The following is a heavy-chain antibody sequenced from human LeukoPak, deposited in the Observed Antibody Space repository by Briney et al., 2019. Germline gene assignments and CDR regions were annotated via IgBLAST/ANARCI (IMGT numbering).Heavy chain of an antibody. V-gene: IGHV3-21*01. CDR2: ISSSSSYI. CDR1: GFTFSTYT. D-gene: IGHD3-9*01. CDR3: ARSSDRSNILTGPTDY. J-gene: IGHJ4*02. Sequence: PGGSLTLSCAASGFTFSTYTLNWVRQAPGKGLEWVSSISSSSSYIYYADSVKGRFTISRGNAKKSLYLQMNSLRVEDTAVYYCARSSDRSNILTGPTDYWGQGTLVTVSS.